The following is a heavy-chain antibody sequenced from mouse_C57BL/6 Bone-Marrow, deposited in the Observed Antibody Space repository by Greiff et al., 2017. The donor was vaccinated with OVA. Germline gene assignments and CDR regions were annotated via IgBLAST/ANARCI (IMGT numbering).Heavy chain of an antibody. CDR3: ARQGYDYDGFWFAY. CDR1: GFTFSSYT. D-gene: IGHD2-4*01. J-gene: IGHJ3*01. Sequence: EVQGVESGGGLVKPGGSLKLSCAASGFTFSSYTMSWVRQTPEKRLEWVATISGGGGNTYYPDSVKGRFTISRDNAKNTLYLQMSSLRSEDTALYYCARQGYDYDGFWFAYWGQGTLVTVSA. CDR2: ISGGGGNT. V-gene: IGHV5-9*01.